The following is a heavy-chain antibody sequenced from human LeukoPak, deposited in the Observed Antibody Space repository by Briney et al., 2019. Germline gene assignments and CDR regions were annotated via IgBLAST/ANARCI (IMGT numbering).Heavy chain of an antibody. CDR1: GFTVSINY. V-gene: IGHV3-66*01. J-gene: IGHJ3*02. CDR3: ARERGWFGELSFPDAFDI. Sequence: GGSLRLSCAASGFTVSINYMSWVRQAPGKGLEWVSVIYSGGSTYYADSVKGRFTISRDNSKNTLYLQMNSLRAEDTAVYYCARERGWFGELSFPDAFDIWGQGTMVTVSS. D-gene: IGHD3-10*01. CDR2: IYSGGST.